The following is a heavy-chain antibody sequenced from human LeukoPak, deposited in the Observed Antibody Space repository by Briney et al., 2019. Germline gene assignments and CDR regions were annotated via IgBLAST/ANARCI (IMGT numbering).Heavy chain of an antibody. J-gene: IGHJ4*02. V-gene: IGHV5-10-1*01. Sequence: GESLKISCKGSGYSFTSYWISWVRQMPRKGQEWMGRIDPSDPYTNYSPSFQGHVTISADKSISTAYLQGGSLKASDTAMYYCARLSSGIYSDYWGQGTLVTVSS. CDR3: ARLSSGIYSDY. CDR2: IDPSDPYT. CDR1: GYSFTSYW. D-gene: IGHD1-26*01.